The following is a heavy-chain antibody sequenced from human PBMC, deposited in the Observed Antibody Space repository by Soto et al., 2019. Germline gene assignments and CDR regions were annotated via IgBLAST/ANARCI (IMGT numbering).Heavy chain of an antibody. J-gene: IGHJ6*02. CDR1: GGSISSGGYY. V-gene: IGHV4-31*03. D-gene: IGHD4-17*01. Sequence: QVQLQESGPGLVKPSQTLSLTCTVSGGSISSGGYYWSWIRQHPGKGLEWIGYIYYSGSTYYNPSLKSRVTISVDTSKNQFSLKLSSVTAADTAVYYCARDVTAGTYGDYYYYGMDVWGQGTTVTVSS. CDR2: IYYSGST. CDR3: ARDVTAGTYGDYYYYGMDV.